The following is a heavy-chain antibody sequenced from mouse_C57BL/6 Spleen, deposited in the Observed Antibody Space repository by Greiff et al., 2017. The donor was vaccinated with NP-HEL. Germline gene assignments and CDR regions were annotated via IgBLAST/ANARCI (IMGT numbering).Heavy chain of an antibody. CDR1: GYTFPRYW. V-gene: IGHV1-55*01. CDR3: ARPGSSYDGYFDV. J-gene: IGHJ1*03. D-gene: IGHD1-1*01. CDR2: IYPGSGST. Sequence: VQLQQPGAELVKPGASVKMSCKASGYTFPRYWLTWVKQRPGQGLAWIGDIYPGSGSTNYNEKFKSKATLTVDTSSSTAYMQLSSLTSEDSAVYYCARPGSSYDGYFDVWGTGTTVTVSS.